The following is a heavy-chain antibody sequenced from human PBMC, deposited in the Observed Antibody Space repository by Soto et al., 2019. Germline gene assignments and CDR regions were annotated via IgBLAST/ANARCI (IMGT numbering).Heavy chain of an antibody. CDR3: ARSPPEYSSSWYGWYYMDV. Sequence: TSETLSLTXAVYGGSFSGYYCSCIRQPPGKGLEWIGEINHSGSTNYNPSLKSRVTISVDTSKNQFSLKLSSVTAADTAVYYCARSPPEYSSSWYGWYYMDVWGKGTTVTVSS. CDR1: GGSFSGYY. D-gene: IGHD6-13*01. J-gene: IGHJ6*03. V-gene: IGHV4-34*01. CDR2: INHSGST.